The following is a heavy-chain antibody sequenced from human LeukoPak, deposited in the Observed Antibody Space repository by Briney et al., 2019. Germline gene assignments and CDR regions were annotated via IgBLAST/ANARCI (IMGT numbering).Heavy chain of an antibody. CDR3: AKEAGYSGYDYPDY. J-gene: IGHJ4*02. CDR1: GFSFDDYG. Sequence: GGSLRLSCAVSGFSFDDYGMSWVRQAPGKGLEWVSAISGSGYSTYYADSVKGRFTISRDNSRNTLYLQMNSLRAEDTAVYYCAKEAGYSGYDYPDYWGQGTLVTVSS. CDR2: ISGSGYST. D-gene: IGHD5-12*01. V-gene: IGHV3-23*01.